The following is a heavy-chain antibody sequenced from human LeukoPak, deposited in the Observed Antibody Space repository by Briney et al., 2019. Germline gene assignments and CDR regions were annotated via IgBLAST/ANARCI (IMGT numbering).Heavy chain of an antibody. Sequence: GASVKVSCKASGYTFTSYAMHWVRQAPGQRLEWMGWINAGNGNTKYSQKFQGRVTITRDTSASTAYMELSSLRSEDTAVYYCARAALGGRTGFDYWGQGTLVTVSS. CDR1: GYTFTSYA. J-gene: IGHJ4*02. CDR3: ARAALGGRTGFDY. CDR2: INAGNGNT. V-gene: IGHV1-3*01. D-gene: IGHD3-16*01.